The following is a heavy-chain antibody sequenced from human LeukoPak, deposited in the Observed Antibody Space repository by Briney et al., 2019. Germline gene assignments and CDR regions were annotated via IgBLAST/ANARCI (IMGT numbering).Heavy chain of an antibody. CDR1: GYTFASYD. Sequence: ASVKVSCKASGYTFASYDINWVRQATGQGLEWMGWMNPNSGNTGYAQKFQGRVTITMNTSISTAYMELSSLTSEDTAVYYCARGVNHYYDSSGYWVHFDYWGQGTLVTVSS. J-gene: IGHJ4*02. CDR2: MNPNSGNT. V-gene: IGHV1-8*03. D-gene: IGHD3-22*01. CDR3: ARGVNHYYDSSGYWVHFDY.